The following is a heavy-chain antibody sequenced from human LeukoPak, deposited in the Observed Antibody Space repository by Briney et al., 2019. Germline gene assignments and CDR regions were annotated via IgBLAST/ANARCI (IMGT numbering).Heavy chain of an antibody. CDR3: ARGVRADIVVVPAAPDFDY. CDR2: IWYDGSNK. J-gene: IGHJ4*02. CDR1: GFTFSSYG. D-gene: IGHD2-2*01. Sequence: GRSLRLSCVASGFTFSSYGMHWVRQAPGKGLEWVAVIWYDGSNKYYADSVKGRFTISRDNSKNTLYLQMNSLRAEDTAVYYCARGVRADIVVVPAAPDFDYWGQGTLVTVSS. V-gene: IGHV3-33*01.